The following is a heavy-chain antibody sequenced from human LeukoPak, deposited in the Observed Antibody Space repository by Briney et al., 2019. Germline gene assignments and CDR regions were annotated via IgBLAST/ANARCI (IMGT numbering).Heavy chain of an antibody. CDR1: AGSISSFY. V-gene: IGHV4-59*01. CDR2: IYYSGNT. Sequence: SETLSLTCTISAGSISSFYWSWIRQPPGKGLEWIGYIYYSGNTKYSPSLKSRVTISVDTSKNQSSLKLSSVTAADTAVYFCARARYSFSWDYFDYWGQGALVTVSS. J-gene: IGHJ4*02. D-gene: IGHD6-6*01. CDR3: ARARYSFSWDYFDY.